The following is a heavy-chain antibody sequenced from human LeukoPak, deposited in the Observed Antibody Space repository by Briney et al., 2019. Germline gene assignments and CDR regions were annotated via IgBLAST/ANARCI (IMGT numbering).Heavy chain of an antibody. J-gene: IGHJ4*02. D-gene: IGHD6-13*01. CDR1: GYTFTSYG. CDR3: AREGGYSSSWNYFDY. V-gene: IGHV1-18*04. Sequence: ASVKVSCKASGYTFTSYGISWVRQAPGQGLEWMGRISAYNGNTNYAQKLQGRVTMTTDTSTSTAYMELRSLRSDDTAVYYCAREGGYSSSWNYFDYWGQGTLVTVSS. CDR2: ISAYNGNT.